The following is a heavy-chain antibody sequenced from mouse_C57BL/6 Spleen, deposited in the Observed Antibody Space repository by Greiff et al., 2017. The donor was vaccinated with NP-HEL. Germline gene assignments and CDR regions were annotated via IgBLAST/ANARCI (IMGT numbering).Heavy chain of an antibody. CDR1: GFSLTSYG. CDR2: IWRGGST. J-gene: IGHJ1*03. CDR3: AKSDGSSHWYFDV. V-gene: IGHV2-5*01. Sequence: VKLVESGPGLVQPSQSLSITCTVSGFSLTSYGVHWVRQSPGKGLEWLGVIWRGGSTDYNAAFMSRLSITKDNSKSQVFFKMNSLQADDTAIYYCAKSDGSSHWYFDVWGTGTTVTVSS. D-gene: IGHD1-1*01.